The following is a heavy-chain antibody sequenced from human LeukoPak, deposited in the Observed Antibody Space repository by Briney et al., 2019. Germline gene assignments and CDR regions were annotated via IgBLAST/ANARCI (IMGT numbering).Heavy chain of an antibody. V-gene: IGHV4-59*01. CDR3: ARDMVAHYYYYGMDV. Sequence: SETLSLTCTVSGGPISSYYWSWIRHPPGKGLEWFGYNYYSGSTNYNPSLKSRVTISVDTSKNQFSLKLSSVTAADTAVYYCARDMVAHYYYYGMDVWGQGTTVTVSS. J-gene: IGHJ6*02. CDR1: GGPISSYY. D-gene: IGHD2-15*01. CDR2: NYYSGST.